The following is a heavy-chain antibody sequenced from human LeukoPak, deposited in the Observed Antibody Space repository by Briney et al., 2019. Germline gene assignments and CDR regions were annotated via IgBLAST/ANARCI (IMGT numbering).Heavy chain of an antibody. J-gene: IGHJ4*02. CDR2: IQTDGNTK. V-gene: IGHV3-30*02. CDR1: GFTFSNYG. Sequence: GGSLRLSCAASGFTFSNYGIHWVRQAPGKGLEWVTFIQTDGNTKYYADSVKGRFTISRDNSKNTLYLQMNSLRAEDTAVYYCAKDNYYFDYWGQGTLVTVSS. D-gene: IGHD1-20*01. CDR3: AKDNYYFDY.